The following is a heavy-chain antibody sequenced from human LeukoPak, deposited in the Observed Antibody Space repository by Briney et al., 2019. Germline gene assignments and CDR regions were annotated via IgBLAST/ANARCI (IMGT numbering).Heavy chain of an antibody. D-gene: IGHD6-13*01. Sequence: SGTLSLTCAVSGGSISSYYWSWIRQPPGKGLEWIGYIYYSGSTNYNPSLKSRVTISVDTSKNQFSLKLSSVTAADTAVYYCARATGIAPTGAFDIWGQGTMVTVSS. J-gene: IGHJ3*02. CDR1: GGSISSYY. V-gene: IGHV4-59*01. CDR3: ARATGIAPTGAFDI. CDR2: IYYSGST.